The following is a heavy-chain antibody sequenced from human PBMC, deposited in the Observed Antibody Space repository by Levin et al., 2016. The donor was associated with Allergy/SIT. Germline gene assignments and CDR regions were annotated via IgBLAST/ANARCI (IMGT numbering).Heavy chain of an antibody. CDR2: IYYSGST. J-gene: IGHJ6*02. CDR3: ARDQDYSYGFRAAQDYYYGMDV. D-gene: IGHD5-18*01. Sequence: SETLSLTCTVSGGSISSYYWSWIRQPPGKGLEWIGYIYYSGSTNYNPSLKSRVTISVDTSKNQFSLKLSSVTAADTAVYYCARDQDYSYGFRAAQDYYYGMDVWGQGTTVTVSS. CDR1: GGSISSYY. V-gene: IGHV4-59*01.